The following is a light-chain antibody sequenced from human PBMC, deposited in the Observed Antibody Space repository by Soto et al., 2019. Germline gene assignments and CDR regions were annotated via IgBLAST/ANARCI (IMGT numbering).Light chain of an antibody. CDR1: QGITSW. CDR2: RAS. CDR3: QQTTTFPLT. J-gene: IGKJ4*01. Sequence: DIQMTQSPSSVSASVGDRVTITCRASQGITSWLAGYQQKPGKAPKLLIYRASNLQSGVPSRFSGSGSGTEFTFTISGLQPADFANYYCQQTTTFPLTSGGGTKVEIK. V-gene: IGKV1-12*01.